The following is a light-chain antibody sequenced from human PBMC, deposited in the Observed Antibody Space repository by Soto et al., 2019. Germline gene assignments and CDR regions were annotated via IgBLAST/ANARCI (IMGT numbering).Light chain of an antibody. Sequence: DIQMKQSPSSLSASLGDSVTITCRASQTINNYLNWYQQKPGKAPNLLIYAASSLQSGVPSRFSGSGFGTDFTLTISSLQPEDFATYHCQQSYSSPQTFGQGTKVDI. CDR2: AAS. V-gene: IGKV1-39*01. CDR3: QQSYSSPQT. CDR1: QTINNY. J-gene: IGKJ1*01.